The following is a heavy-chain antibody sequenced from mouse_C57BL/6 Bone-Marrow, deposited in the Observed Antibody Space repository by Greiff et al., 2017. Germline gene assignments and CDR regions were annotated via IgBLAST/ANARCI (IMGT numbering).Heavy chain of an antibody. CDR1: GYTFTSYW. CDR2: IHPNSGST. V-gene: IGHV1-64*01. D-gene: IGHD1-1*01. CDR3: ARDYGISYSFAY. Sequence: VQLQEPGAELVKPGASVKLSCTASGYTFTSYWMHWVKQRPGQGLEWIGMIHPNSGSTHYNEKIKSKATLTVDKSYITAYMHLSSLTSEDAAVYYCARDYGISYSFAYWGQGTLVTVSA. J-gene: IGHJ3*01.